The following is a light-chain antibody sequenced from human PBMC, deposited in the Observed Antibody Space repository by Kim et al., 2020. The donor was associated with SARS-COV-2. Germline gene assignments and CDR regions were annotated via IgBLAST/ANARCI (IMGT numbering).Light chain of an antibody. CDR3: QHRANCPYT. V-gene: IGKV3-11*01. J-gene: IGKJ2*01. CDR1: QSISSY. Sequence: EIVLTQSPATLSLSPGERATLSCRASQSISSYLLWYQQRPGQAPRLLINDASNRATDIPARFSGSGSGTDFTLTISSPEPEDFAVYYCQHRANCPYTFGQGTKLEI. CDR2: DAS.